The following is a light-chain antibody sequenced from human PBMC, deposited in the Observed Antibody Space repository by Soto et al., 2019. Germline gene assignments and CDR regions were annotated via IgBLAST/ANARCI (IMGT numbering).Light chain of an antibody. J-gene: IGKJ1*01. CDR1: QTIGSNY. V-gene: IGKV3-20*01. CDR2: SAS. Sequence: VFIPSADTLSLSPGESAPLSCRASQTIGSNYVAWYQQKPGQAPRLLIYSASSRATGIPDRFSGSGSGTDFTLTISRLEPEDFAVYYCQQYGSSGTFGQGTKVDIK. CDR3: QQYGSSGT.